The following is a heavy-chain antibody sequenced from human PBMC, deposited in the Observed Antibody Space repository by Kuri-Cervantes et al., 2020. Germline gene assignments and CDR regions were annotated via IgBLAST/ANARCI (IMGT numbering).Heavy chain of an antibody. CDR3: ARVSVAGTIYYYYGMDV. V-gene: IGHV4-39*01. CDR1: VGSISSSSYY. CDR2: VYYSGPT. Sequence: SETLSLTCTVSVGSISSSSYYWAWIRQPPGKGLEWIGSVYYSGPTYYSPSLKSRLTISVDTSKNQFSLKLKSVTAADTAVYYCARVSVAGTIYYYYGMDVWGQGTTVTVSS. J-gene: IGHJ6*02. D-gene: IGHD6-19*01.